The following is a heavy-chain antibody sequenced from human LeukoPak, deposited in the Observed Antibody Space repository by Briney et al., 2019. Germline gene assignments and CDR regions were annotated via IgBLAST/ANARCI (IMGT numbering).Heavy chain of an antibody. V-gene: IGHV1-3*01. Sequence: ASVTVSCKASGYTFTIYAMHWVRQAPGQRLEWMGWINAGNGNTKYSQKFQGRVTITRDTSASTAYMELSSLRSEDTAVYYCARGARANWFDPWGQGTLVTVSS. CDR3: ARGARANWFDP. CDR1: GYTFTIYA. CDR2: INAGNGNT. J-gene: IGHJ5*02.